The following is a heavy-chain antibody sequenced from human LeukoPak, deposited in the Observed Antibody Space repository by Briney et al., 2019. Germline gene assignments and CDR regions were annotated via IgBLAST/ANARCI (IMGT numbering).Heavy chain of an antibody. D-gene: IGHD3-22*01. CDR1: GGTFSSYA. CDR3: AESARDSLDVAYYFDY. CDR2: IIPILGIA. Sequence: ASVKVSCKASGGTFSSYAISRVRQAPGQGLEWMGRIIPILGIANYAQKFQGRVTITADKSTSTAYMELSSLRSEDTAVYYCAESARDSLDVAYYFDYWGQGTLVTVSS. V-gene: IGHV1-69*04. J-gene: IGHJ4*02.